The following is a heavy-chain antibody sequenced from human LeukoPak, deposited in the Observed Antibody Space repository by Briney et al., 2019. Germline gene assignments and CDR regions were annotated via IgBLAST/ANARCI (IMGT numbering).Heavy chain of an antibody. Sequence: GGSLRLSCAASGFTFDDYGMSWVRQAPGKGLEWVSGINWNSGSTGYADSVKGRFTTSRDNAKNSLYLQMNSLRAEDTALYHCAAVAGRGYYYYGMDVWGQGTTVTVSS. CDR3: AAVAGRGYYYYGMDV. J-gene: IGHJ6*02. V-gene: IGHV3-20*01. D-gene: IGHD6-19*01. CDR2: INWNSGST. CDR1: GFTFDDYG.